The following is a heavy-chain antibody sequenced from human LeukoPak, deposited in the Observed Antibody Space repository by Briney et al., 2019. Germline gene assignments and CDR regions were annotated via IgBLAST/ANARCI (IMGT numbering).Heavy chain of an antibody. J-gene: IGHJ4*02. D-gene: IGHD6-13*01. CDR3: VRDGSSWDPNLDY. CDR2: MDRDGSEK. V-gene: IGHV3-7*03. CDR1: GFTFSSYA. Sequence: GRSLRLSCAASGFTFSSYAMHWVRQAPGKGLEWVANMDRDGSEKYYVDSVRGRFTISRDNAGNSLFLQMNSLRVEDTAVYYCVRDGSSWDPNLDYWGQGTLITVSS.